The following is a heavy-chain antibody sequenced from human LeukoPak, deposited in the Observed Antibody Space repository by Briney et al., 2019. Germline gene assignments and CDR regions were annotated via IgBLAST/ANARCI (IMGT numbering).Heavy chain of an antibody. D-gene: IGHD4-17*01. Sequence: PGGSLRLSCAASGFSIMNSAMNWVRQAPGKGLEWVSAINGTAFNTVYADSVKGRFTISRDNAENTLYLQMNSLRAEDTAVYYCSGGLRPYNYYYYGMDVWGQGTTVTVSS. J-gene: IGHJ6*02. CDR3: SGGLRPYNYYYYGMDV. CDR1: GFSIMNSA. V-gene: IGHV3-23*01. CDR2: INGTAFNT.